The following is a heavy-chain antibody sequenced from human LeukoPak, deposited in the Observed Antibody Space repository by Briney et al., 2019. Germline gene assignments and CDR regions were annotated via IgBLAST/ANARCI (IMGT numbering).Heavy chain of an antibody. CDR2: ISGSGGST. CDR1: GFTFSSYA. Sequence: PGGSLRLSCAASGFTFSSYAMSWVRQAPGKGLEWVSAISGSGGSTYYADSVKGRFTISRDNSKNTLYLQMNSLRAEDTAVYYCARGNPFIAPAHYYYGMDVWGQGTTVTVSS. CDR3: ARGNPFIAPAHYYYGMDV. V-gene: IGHV3-23*01. J-gene: IGHJ6*02. D-gene: IGHD6-13*01.